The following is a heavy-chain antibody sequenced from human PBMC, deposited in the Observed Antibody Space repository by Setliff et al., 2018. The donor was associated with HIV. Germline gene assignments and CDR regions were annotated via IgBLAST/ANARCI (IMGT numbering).Heavy chain of an antibody. D-gene: IGHD1-1*01. J-gene: IGHJ6*03. CDR2: ISGSGDTI. CDR3: ARVRRPVTGTERSYYYYMDV. Sequence: PGGSLRLSCAASGFTFSDYYMSWIRQAPGKGLEWISYISGSGDTIYHADSVEGRFTFSRDNAKNSLSLQMNSLRAEDTAVYYCARVRRPVTGTERSYYYYMDVWGKGTTVTVSS. CDR1: GFTFSDYY. V-gene: IGHV3-11*04.